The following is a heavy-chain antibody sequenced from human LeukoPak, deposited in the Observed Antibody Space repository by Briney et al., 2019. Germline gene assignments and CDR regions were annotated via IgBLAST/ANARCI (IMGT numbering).Heavy chain of an antibody. CDR1: GGSISSGGYS. J-gene: IGHJ6*03. V-gene: IGHV4-30-4*07. CDR2: IYYTGTT. CDR3: AKEAMQTPVGYYMDV. D-gene: IGHD4-23*01. Sequence: PSETLSLTCAVSGGSISSGGYSWSWIRQPPGKGLEWIGYIYYTGTTYYNPSLKSRVSISLDTSKNQLSLKLSSVSAADAAVYYCAKEAMQTPVGYYMDVWGKGTTVTVSS.